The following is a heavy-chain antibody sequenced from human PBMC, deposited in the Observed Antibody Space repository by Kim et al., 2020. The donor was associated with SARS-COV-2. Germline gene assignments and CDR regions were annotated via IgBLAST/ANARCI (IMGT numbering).Heavy chain of an antibody. D-gene: IGHD6-13*01. CDR3: AKLSSSYFQN. CDR2: INDGGGNI. V-gene: IGHV3-23*01. J-gene: IGHJ1*01. CDR1: GFSFSSYA. Sequence: GGSLRLSCAASGFSFSSYAMSWVRQAPGKGLEWVSAINDGGGNIYFADSVKGRFTISRDNSKNTLYLQMNSLRVEDTAVYYCAKLSSSYFQNWGQGTLVTVSS.